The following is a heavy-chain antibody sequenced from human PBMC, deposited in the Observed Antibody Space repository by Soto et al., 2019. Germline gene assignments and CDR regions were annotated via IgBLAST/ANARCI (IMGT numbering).Heavy chain of an antibody. CDR2: IWYDGSNK. J-gene: IGHJ3*02. D-gene: IGHD2-15*01. V-gene: IGHV3-33*01. CDR1: GFTFSSYG. CDR3: ARDGGDGGTQGHAFDI. Sequence: GGSLRLFCAASGFTFSSYGMHWVRQAPGKGLEWVAVIWYDGSNKYYADSVKGRFTISRDNSKNTLYLQMNSLRAEDTAVYYCARDGGDGGTQGHAFDIWGQGTMVTVSS.